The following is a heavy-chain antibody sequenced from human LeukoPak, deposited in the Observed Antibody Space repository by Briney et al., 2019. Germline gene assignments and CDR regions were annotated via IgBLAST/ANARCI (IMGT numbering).Heavy chain of an antibody. CDR1: GGSISSYY. D-gene: IGHD3-22*01. CDR3: ARDPIYDSSGTQHYYYGMDV. V-gene: IGHV4-59*01. J-gene: IGHJ6*02. Sequence: SETLSLTCTVSGGSISSYYWSWIRQPPGKGLEWIGYIYYSGSTDYNPSLKSRVTISVDTSKNQFSLKLSSVTAADTAVYYCARDPIYDSSGTQHYYYGMDVWGQGTTVTVSS. CDR2: IYYSGST.